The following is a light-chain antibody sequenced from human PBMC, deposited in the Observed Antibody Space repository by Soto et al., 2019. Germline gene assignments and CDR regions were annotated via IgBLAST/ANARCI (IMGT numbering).Light chain of an antibody. CDR2: EVS. CDR1: SSDVGSYNL. V-gene: IGLV2-23*02. Sequence: QSALTQPASVSGSPGQSITISCTGTSSDVGSYNLVSWYQQHPGKAPKLTIYEVSKRPSGVSNRFSGSKSGNTASLTISGLQAEDEADYYCCSYAGSSIYVVFGGGTKLTVL. J-gene: IGLJ2*01. CDR3: CSYAGSSIYVV.